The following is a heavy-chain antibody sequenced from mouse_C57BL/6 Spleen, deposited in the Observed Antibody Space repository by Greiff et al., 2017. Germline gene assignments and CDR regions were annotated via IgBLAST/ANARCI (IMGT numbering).Heavy chain of an antibody. Sequence: VKLQESGAELARPGASVKLSCKASGYTFTSYGISWVKQRTGQGLVWIGEIYPRSGNTSYNSKFKGTATLTSDKPSSTAYMELHRLTSSVSAVYFCASSIDYGNYEDFDYWGQGTTLTVSS. V-gene: IGHV1-81*01. J-gene: IGHJ2*01. CDR2: IYPRSGNT. CDR3: ASSIDYGNYEDFDY. D-gene: IGHD2-1*01. CDR1: GYTFTSYG.